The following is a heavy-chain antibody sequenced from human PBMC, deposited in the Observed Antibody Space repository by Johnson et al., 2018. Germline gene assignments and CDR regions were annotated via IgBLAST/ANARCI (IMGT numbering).Heavy chain of an antibody. V-gene: IGHV3-23*04. CDR3: ARDSDVEWELLPGAFDI. CDR1: GFTFIGFP. CDR2: IGDPDSTP. Sequence: VQLVQSGGGLVQPGGSLRLSCVASGFTFIGFPMSWVRQAPGKGLEWVSVIGDPDSTPYYADSVKGRFTISRDNAKNTLFLQMNSLRAEDTAVYYCARDSDVEWELLPGAFDIWGQGTMVTVSS. J-gene: IGHJ3*02. D-gene: IGHD1-26*01.